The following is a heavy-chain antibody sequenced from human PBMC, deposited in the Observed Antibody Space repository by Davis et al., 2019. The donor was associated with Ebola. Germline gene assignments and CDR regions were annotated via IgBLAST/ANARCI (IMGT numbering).Heavy chain of an antibody. CDR1: GGSISSYY. Sequence: MPSETLSLTCTVSGGSISSYYWRWIRQPPGKGLEWPGEINHSGSTTYNPSLKSRVTISVDTSKNQFPLKLGSVTAAYTAVYYCARLVAYYYDSSGYSSKYYFDYWGQGTLVTVSS. CDR3: ARLVAYYYDSSGYSSKYYFDY. V-gene: IGHV4-34*01. J-gene: IGHJ4*02. D-gene: IGHD3-22*01. CDR2: INHSGST.